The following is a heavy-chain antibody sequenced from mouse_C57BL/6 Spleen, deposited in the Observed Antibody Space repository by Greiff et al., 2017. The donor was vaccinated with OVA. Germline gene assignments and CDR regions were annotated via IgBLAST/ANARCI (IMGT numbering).Heavy chain of an antibody. J-gene: IGHJ4*01. Sequence: VQLQQSGAELVKPGASVKISCKASGYAFSSYWMNWVKQRPGKGLEWIGQIYPGDGDTNYNGKFKGKATLTADKSSSTAYMQLSSLTSEDSAVYYCAHSSGTSYAMDYWGQGTSVTVSS. CDR3: AHSSGTSYAMDY. CDR2: IYPGDGDT. CDR1: GYAFSSYW. D-gene: IGHD3-2*02. V-gene: IGHV1-80*01.